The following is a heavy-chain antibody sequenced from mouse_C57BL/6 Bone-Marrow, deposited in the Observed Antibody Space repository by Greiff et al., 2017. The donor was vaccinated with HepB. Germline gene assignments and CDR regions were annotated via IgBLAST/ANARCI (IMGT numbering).Heavy chain of an antibody. D-gene: IGHD1-1*01. J-gene: IGHJ2*01. CDR2: IYPRSGNT. CDR1: GYTFTSYG. CDR3: AREYYGSSYVHFDY. V-gene: IGHV1-81*01. Sequence: LQESGAELARPGASVKLSCKASGYTFTSYGISWVKQRTGQGLEWIGEIYPRSGNTYYNEKFKGKATLTADKSSSTAYMELRSLTSEDSAVYFCAREYYGSSYVHFDYWGQGTTLTVSS.